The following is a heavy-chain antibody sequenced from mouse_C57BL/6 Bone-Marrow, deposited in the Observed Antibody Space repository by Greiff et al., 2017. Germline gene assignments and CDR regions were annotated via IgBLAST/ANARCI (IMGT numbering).Heavy chain of an antibody. Sequence: QVQLQQSGPGLVQPSQSLSITCTVSGFSLTSYGVHWVRQSPGKGLEWLGVIWRGGSTDYNAAFMPRLSITKDNSKGQVFFKMNSLQADDTAIYYCGRLRPFYYAMDYWGQGTSVTVSS. V-gene: IGHV2-5*01. CDR1: GFSLTSYG. J-gene: IGHJ4*01. CDR2: IWRGGST. D-gene: IGHD2-4*01. CDR3: GRLRPFYYAMDY.